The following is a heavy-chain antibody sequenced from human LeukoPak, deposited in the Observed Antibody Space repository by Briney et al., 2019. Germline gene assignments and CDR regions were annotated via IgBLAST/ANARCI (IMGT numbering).Heavy chain of an antibody. J-gene: IGHJ3*02. CDR3: ARGFFSSLRYFDWFGGLDAFDI. CDR1: GFTFSSYS. D-gene: IGHD3-9*01. Sequence: PGGSLRLSCAASGFTFSSYSMNWVRQAPGKGLEWVSYISSSSSTIYYADSVKGRFTISRDNAKNSLYLQMNSLRAEDTAVYYCARGFFSSLRYFDWFGGLDAFDIWGQGTMVTVSS. V-gene: IGHV3-48*04. CDR2: ISSSSSTI.